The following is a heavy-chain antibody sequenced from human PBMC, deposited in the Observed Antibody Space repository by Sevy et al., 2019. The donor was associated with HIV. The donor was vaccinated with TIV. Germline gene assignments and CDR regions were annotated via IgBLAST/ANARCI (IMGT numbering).Heavy chain of an antibody. CDR3: AREGGYCSSTSCYGPVRYYYGMDV. D-gene: IGHD2-2*01. J-gene: IGHJ6*02. CDR2: ISSSSTI. CDR1: GFTFSSYS. Sequence: GGSLRLSCAASGFTFSSYSMNWVRQAPGKGLEWVSYISSSSTIYYADSVKGRFTISRDNAKNSLYLQMNSQRDEDTAVYYCAREGGYCSSTSCYGPVRYYYGMDVWGQGTTVTVSS. V-gene: IGHV3-48*02.